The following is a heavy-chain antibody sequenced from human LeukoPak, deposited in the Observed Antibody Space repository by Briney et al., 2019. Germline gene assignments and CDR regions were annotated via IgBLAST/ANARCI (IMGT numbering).Heavy chain of an antibody. Sequence: SEALSLTCTVSVGSIINYYWSGMRQPPGRGGERMGYISYSASTNYNPSLKSRVTISVATSKKKCSLTLSYVTAADTAVYYCERGEWDLLFDYWGQGTLVTVSS. CDR2: ISYSAST. CDR1: VGSIINYY. J-gene: IGHJ4*02. V-gene: IGHV4-59*01. CDR3: ERGEWDLLFDY. D-gene: IGHD1-26*01.